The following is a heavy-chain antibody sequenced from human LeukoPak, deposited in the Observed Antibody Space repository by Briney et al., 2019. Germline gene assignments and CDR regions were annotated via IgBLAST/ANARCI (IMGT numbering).Heavy chain of an antibody. CDR2: INPNSGGT. Sequence: ASVKVSCKASGYTFTGYYMHWVRQAPGQGLEWMGWINPNSGGTNYAQKFQGRVTMTRDTSISTAYMELSRLRSDDTAVYCCARGLGYCSGGSCYPNWFDPWGQGTLVTVSS. D-gene: IGHD2-15*01. CDR1: GYTFTGYY. J-gene: IGHJ5*02. V-gene: IGHV1-2*02. CDR3: ARGLGYCSGGSCYPNWFDP.